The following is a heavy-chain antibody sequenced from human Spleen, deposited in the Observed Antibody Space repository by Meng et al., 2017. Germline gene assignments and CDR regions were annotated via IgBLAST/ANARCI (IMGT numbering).Heavy chain of an antibody. Sequence: GESLKISCAASGFSVSHNYMSWVRQAPGKGLEWVSSISSSSNYIYYADSVKGRFTISRDNAENSLYLQMNSLRAEDTAVYYCARDRGVYGSGMLDGMDVWGQGTTVTVSS. CDR1: GFSVSHNY. D-gene: IGHD3-10*01. V-gene: IGHV3-21*01. J-gene: IGHJ6*02. CDR3: ARDRGVYGSGMLDGMDV. CDR2: ISSSSNYI.